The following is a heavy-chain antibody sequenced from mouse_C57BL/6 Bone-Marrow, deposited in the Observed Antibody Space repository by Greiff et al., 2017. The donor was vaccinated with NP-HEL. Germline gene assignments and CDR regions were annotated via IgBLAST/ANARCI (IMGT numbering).Heavy chain of an antibody. CDR2: IRNKANGYTT. D-gene: IGHD1-1*01. Sequence: EVNVVESGGGLVQPGGSLSLSCAASGFTFTDYYMSWVRQPPGKALEWLGFIRNKANGYTTEYSASVKGRFTISRDNSQSILYLQMNALRAEDSATYYCARYNYGSSLAWFAYWGQGTLVTVSA. J-gene: IGHJ3*01. V-gene: IGHV7-3*01. CDR3: ARYNYGSSLAWFAY. CDR1: GFTFTDYY.